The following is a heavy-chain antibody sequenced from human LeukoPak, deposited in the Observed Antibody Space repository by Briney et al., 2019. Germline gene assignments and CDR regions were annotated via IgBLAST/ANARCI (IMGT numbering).Heavy chain of an antibody. CDR3: ARDLRSSWYSLVY. V-gene: IGHV3-20*04. CDR2: INWDGGAT. Sequence: GGSLRLSCTDSGNSFDDYGMSGVRQVPRKGLEWVSGINWDGGATAYADSVKGRFTISRDHAKNSVFLQMNSLRAEDTALYFCARDLRSSWYSLVYWGQGILVTVSS. D-gene: IGHD3-22*01. J-gene: IGHJ4*02. CDR1: GNSFDDYG.